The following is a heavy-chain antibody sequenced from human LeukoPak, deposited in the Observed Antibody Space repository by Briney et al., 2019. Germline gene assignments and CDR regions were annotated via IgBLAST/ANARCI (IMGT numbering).Heavy chain of an antibody. CDR3: ARRTTVTTYDY. V-gene: IGHV4-39*07. CDR2: IYYSGST. CDR1: GGSISSSSYY. Sequence: SETLSLTCTVSGGSISSSSYYWGWIRQPPGKGLEWIGSIYYSGSTYYNPSLKSRVTISVDTSKNQFSLKLSSVTAADTAVYYCARRTTVTTYDYWGQGTLVTVSS. J-gene: IGHJ4*02. D-gene: IGHD4-17*01.